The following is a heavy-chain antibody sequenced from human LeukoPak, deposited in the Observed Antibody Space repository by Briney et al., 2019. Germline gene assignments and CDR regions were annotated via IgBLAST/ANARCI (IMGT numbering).Heavy chain of an antibody. D-gene: IGHD3-10*01. CDR2: IWYDGSNK. J-gene: IGHJ4*02. V-gene: IGHV3-33*06. CDR3: AKDFGRFGELLSYYFDY. Sequence: GRSLRLSCAASGFTFSSYGMHWVRQAPGEGLEWVAVIWYDGSNKYYADSVKGRFTISRDNSKNTLYLQMNSLRAEDTAVYYCAKDFGRFGELLSYYFDYWGQGTLVTVSS. CDR1: GFTFSSYG.